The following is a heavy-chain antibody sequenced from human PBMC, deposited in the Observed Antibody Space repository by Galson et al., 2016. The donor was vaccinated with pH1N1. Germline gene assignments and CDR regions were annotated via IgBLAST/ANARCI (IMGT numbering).Heavy chain of an antibody. CDR1: GGSISSDSYY. Sequence: TLSLTCTVFGGSISSDSYYWSWIRQPAGKGLEWIGYIYTSGSTNYDPSLKGRVTTSVDTSKNQFSLTLSSVTAADTAGYYCARRGYGDYVYYFDYWGQGTLFTFPS. CDR2: IYTSGST. D-gene: IGHD4-17*01. J-gene: IGHJ4*02. CDR3: ARRGYGDYVYYFDY. V-gene: IGHV4-61*09.